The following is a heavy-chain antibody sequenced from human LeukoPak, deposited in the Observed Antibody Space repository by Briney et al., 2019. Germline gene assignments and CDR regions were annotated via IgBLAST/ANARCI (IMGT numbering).Heavy chain of an antibody. CDR2: INHSGST. V-gene: IGHV4-34*01. Sequence: PSETLSLTCAVYGGSFSGHYWSWIRQPPGKGLEWIGEINHSGSTYYNPSLKSRVTISVDTSKNQFSLKLSSVTAADTAVYYCARQHWPRGFDYWGQGTLVTVSS. CDR3: ARQHWPRGFDY. D-gene: IGHD3-10*01. J-gene: IGHJ4*02. CDR1: GGSFSGHY.